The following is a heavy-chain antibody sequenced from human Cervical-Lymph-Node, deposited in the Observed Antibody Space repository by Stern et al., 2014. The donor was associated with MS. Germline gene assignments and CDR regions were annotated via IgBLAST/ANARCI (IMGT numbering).Heavy chain of an antibody. CDR3: ARDSDASGRAWFDP. CDR1: GFIFSSYD. CDR2: ILYDGTYK. V-gene: IGHV3-30-3*01. D-gene: IGHD3-10*01. Sequence: VQLVESGGDVVQPGRSLRLSCAASGFIFSSYDMHWVRQAPGKGLEWVAVILYDGTYKYFADSVKGRFTISRVNSKNTLYLQMNSLRPEDTAVYYCARDSDASGRAWFDPWSQGTLVTVSS. J-gene: IGHJ5*02.